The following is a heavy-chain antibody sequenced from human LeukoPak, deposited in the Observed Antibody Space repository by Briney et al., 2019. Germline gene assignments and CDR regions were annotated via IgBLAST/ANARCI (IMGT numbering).Heavy chain of an antibody. Sequence: ASVKVSCKASGYTFSTYYLHWVRQAPGQGLEWMGIINPSSRSTTYAQTFEGRVTMTSDTSTSTVYMELSRLRSEDTAVYYCASGDCSGGSCFILDYWGQGTLVTVSS. D-gene: IGHD2-15*01. V-gene: IGHV1-46*01. J-gene: IGHJ4*02. CDR3: ASGDCSGGSCFILDY. CDR2: INPSSRST. CDR1: GYTFSTYY.